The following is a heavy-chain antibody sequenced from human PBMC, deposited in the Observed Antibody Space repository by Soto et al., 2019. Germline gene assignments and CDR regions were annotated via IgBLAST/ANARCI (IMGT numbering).Heavy chain of an antibody. Sequence: SVKVCCKASGFTFTSSAVQWVRQARGQRLEWIGWIVVGSGNTNYTQKFQERVTITRDMSTSTAYMELSSLRSEDTAVYYCAAPQRNYYDSSGYLPGMDVWGQGTTVTVSS. CDR3: AAPQRNYYDSSGYLPGMDV. J-gene: IGHJ6*02. CDR2: IVVGSGNT. D-gene: IGHD3-22*01. CDR1: GFTFTSSA. V-gene: IGHV1-58*01.